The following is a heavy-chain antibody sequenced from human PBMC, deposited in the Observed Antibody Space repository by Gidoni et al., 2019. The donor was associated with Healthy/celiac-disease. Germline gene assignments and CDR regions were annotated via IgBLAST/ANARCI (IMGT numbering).Heavy chain of an antibody. CDR1: GGTFSSYA. CDR3: ARGGSSWSSDY. Sequence: QVQLVQSGAEVKKPGSSVKVSCKASGGTFSSYAISWVRQSPGQGLEWMGRIIPILGIANYAQKFQGRVTITADKSTSTAYMELSSLRSEDTAVYYCARGGSSWSSDYWGQGTLVTVSS. CDR2: IIPILGIA. V-gene: IGHV1-69*09. J-gene: IGHJ4*02. D-gene: IGHD6-13*01.